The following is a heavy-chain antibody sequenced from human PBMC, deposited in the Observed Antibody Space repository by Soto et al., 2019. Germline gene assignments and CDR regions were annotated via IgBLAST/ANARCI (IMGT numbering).Heavy chain of an antibody. CDR2: INTDGSST. D-gene: IGHD2-2*01. CDR1: GFTFSSFW. J-gene: IGHJ4*02. V-gene: IGHV3-74*01. CDR3: AKRVVDTFGLSY. Sequence: EVQLVESGGGLVQPGGSLRLSCAVSGFTFSSFWRHWVRQAPGEGLVWVSRINTDGSSTSYADSVKGRFTISRDNAKNTLYLQMNSPRVEDTAMYYCAKRVVDTFGLSYWGQGTLVTVSS.